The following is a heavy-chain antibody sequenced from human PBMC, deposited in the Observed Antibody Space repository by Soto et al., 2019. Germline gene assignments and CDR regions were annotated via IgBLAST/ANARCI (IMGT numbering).Heavy chain of an antibody. V-gene: IGHV3-66*01. Sequence: SGGSLRLSCAASGLTVSSNYMSWVRQAPGKGLEWVSVIYSGGSTYYADSVKGRFTISRDNSKNTLYLQMNSLRAEDTAVYYCARVLGVKIAARPSWFAPWGQGTLVTVSS. CDR1: GLTVSSNY. D-gene: IGHD6-6*01. CDR3: ARVLGVKIAARPSWFAP. J-gene: IGHJ5*02. CDR2: IYSGGST.